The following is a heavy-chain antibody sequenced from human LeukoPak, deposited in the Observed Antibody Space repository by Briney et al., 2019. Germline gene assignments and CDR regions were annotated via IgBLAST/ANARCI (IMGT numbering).Heavy chain of an antibody. CDR2: IHPSGSA. J-gene: IGHJ4*02. V-gene: IGHV4-4*07. Sequence: SETLSLTCSVSDGSINGYCWNWIRQPPGGGLEWIGCIHPSGSAHYNPSLKNRVTISLDTSSNRFFLNINSVAAADTALYYCARGIDAYKVAYWGQGTLVTASS. D-gene: IGHD5-24*01. CDR3: ARGIDAYKVAY. CDR1: DGSINGYC.